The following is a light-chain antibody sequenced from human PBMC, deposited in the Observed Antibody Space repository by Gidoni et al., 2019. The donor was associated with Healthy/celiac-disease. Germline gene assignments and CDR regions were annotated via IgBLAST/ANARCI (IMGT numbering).Light chain of an antibody. J-gene: IGLJ2*01. Sequence: QPALTQPASVSGSPGPSLTISCTGPSSDVGGYNYVSWYQQHPGKAPKLMIYDVSNRPSGVANRFSGSKSGNTASLTISGLQAEDEADYYCSSYTSSSTLGVFGGGTKLTVL. CDR1: SSDVGGYNY. CDR3: SSYTSSSTLGV. CDR2: DVS. V-gene: IGLV2-14*01.